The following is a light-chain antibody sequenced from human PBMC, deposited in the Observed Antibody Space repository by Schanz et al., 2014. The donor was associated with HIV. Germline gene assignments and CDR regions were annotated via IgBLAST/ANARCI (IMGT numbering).Light chain of an antibody. V-gene: IGKV3-20*01. CDR2: GAS. CDR1: QSVSNRY. Sequence: EIVLTQSPGTLSLSPGDRATLSCRASQSVSNRYLAWYQQKRGQAPRLLIFGASNRATGIPDRFSGGVSGTDFTLTISRVEPEDYAVYYCQYYGSPPWTFGQGTKVEVK. CDR3: QYYGSPPWT. J-gene: IGKJ1*01.